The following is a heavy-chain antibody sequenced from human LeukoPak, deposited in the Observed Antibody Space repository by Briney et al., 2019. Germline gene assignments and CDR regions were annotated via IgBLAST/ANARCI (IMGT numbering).Heavy chain of an antibody. J-gene: IGHJ6*02. Sequence: PSETLSLTCTVSGGSISSGGYYWSWIRQHPGKGLEWIGYIYYSGSTYYNPSLKSRVTISVDTSKNQFSLKLSSVTAADTAVYYCARVSKRSYYYGMDVWGQGTTVTVSS. V-gene: IGHV4-31*03. CDR3: ARVSKRSYYYGMDV. CDR1: GGSISSGGYY. CDR2: IYYSGST. D-gene: IGHD5-24*01.